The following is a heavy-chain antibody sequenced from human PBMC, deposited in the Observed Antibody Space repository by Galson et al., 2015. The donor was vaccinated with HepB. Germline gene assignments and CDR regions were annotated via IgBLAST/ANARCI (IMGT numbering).Heavy chain of an antibody. CDR1: GGTFSSYA. V-gene: IGHV1-18*01. J-gene: IGHJ4*02. CDR3: ARDLPLYYDILTGYFPILDY. CDR2: ISAYNGNT. Sequence: SVKVSCKASGGTFSSYAISWVRQAPGQGLEWMGWISAYNGNTNYAQKLQGRVTMTTDTSTSTAYMELRSLRSDDTAVYYCARDLPLYYDILTGYFPILDYWGQGTLVTVSS. D-gene: IGHD3-9*01.